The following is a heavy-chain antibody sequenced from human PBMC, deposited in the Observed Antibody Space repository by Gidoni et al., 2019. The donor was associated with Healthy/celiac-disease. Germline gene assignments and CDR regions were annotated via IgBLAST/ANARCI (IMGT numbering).Heavy chain of an antibody. D-gene: IGHD3-22*01. CDR2: ISSSGSTI. CDR3: ARQDSSGYFWFDP. CDR1: GFTFSSYE. J-gene: IGHJ5*02. V-gene: IGHV3-48*03. Sequence: EVQLVESGGGLVQPGGSLRLSCAASGFTFSSYEMNWVRQAPGKGLAWVSYISSSGSTIYYADSVKGRFTISRDNAKNSLYLQMNSLRAEDTAVYYCARQDSSGYFWFDPWGQGTLVTVSS.